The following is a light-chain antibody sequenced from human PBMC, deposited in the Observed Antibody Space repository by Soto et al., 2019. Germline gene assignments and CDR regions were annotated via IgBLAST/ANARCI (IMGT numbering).Light chain of an antibody. CDR1: QGVSSSY. CDR2: GAS. J-gene: IGKJ3*01. CDR3: QQYGASVT. Sequence: EIVLTQSPGTLSLSPGEGATLSCRASQGVSSSYLAWYQHKPGQAPRLLIYGASSRASGIPDRFSGSGSGTDFTLTINRLEPEDCAVYYCQQYGASVTFGPWSKVYLK. V-gene: IGKV3-20*01.